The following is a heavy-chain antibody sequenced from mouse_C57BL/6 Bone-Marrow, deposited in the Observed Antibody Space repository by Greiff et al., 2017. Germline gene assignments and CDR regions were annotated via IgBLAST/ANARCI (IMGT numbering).Heavy chain of an antibody. CDR1: GYSITSGYY. CDR3: ARDRYDYANYYAMDY. V-gene: IGHV3-6*01. Sequence: EVQLQESGPGLVKPSQSLSLTCSVTGYSITSGYYWNWIRQFPGNKLEWMGYISYDGSNNYNPSLKNRISITRDTSKNQFFLKLNSVTTEDTATYYCARDRYDYANYYAMDYWGQGTSVTVSS. J-gene: IGHJ4*01. D-gene: IGHD2-4*01. CDR2: ISYDGSN.